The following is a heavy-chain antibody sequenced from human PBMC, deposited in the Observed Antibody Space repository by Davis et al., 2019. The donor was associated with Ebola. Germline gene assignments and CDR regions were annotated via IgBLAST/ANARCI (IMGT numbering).Heavy chain of an antibody. Sequence: GESLKISCAASEFTFSRFALHWVRQAPGKGLEWVAVISYDGSKKYYADSVKGRFTISRDNSKNTLYLQMNSLRAEDTAVYYCARDLPGGDWYFDLWGRGTLVTVSS. V-gene: IGHV3-30*04. J-gene: IGHJ2*01. D-gene: IGHD1-14*01. CDR2: ISYDGSKK. CDR3: ARDLPGGDWYFDL. CDR1: EFTFSRFA.